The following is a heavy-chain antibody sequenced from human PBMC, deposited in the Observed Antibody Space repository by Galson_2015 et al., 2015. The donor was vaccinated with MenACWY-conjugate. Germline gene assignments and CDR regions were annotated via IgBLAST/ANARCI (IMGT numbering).Heavy chain of an antibody. CDR3: AGHSKRSAGAFDI. CDR1: GFTFISYW. V-gene: IGHV3-7*01. D-gene: IGHD2/OR15-2a*01. CDR2: IKQDGSEK. J-gene: IGHJ3*02. Sequence: SLRLSCAASGFTFISYWMSWVRQAPGKGLEWVANIKQDGSEKYYVDSVKGRFTISRDNAKNSLYLQMNSLRAEDTAVYYCAGHSKRSAGAFDIWGQGTMVTVSS.